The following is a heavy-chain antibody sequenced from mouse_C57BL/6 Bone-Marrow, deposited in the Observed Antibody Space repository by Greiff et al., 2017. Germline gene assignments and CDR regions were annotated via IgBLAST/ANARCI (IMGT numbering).Heavy chain of an antibody. CDR1: GYTFTDYY. CDR3: AKGYDYSVDY. CDR2: INTNNGGT. D-gene: IGHD2-4*01. J-gene: IGHJ2*01. V-gene: IGHV1-26*01. Sequence: VQLQQSGPELVKPGASVKISCKASGYTFTDYYMNWVKQSHGKSLEWLGDINTNNGGTSYNQKFKGKATLTVDKASSTAYMELRSLTSEDSAVYYCAKGYDYSVDYWGQGTTRTVSS.